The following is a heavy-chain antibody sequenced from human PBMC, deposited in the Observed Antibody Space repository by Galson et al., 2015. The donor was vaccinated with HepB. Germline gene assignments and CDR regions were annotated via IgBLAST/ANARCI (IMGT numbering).Heavy chain of an antibody. CDR2: LNAGTGNT. CDR1: GYTFSDYA. CDR3: ARETGTTRSYYGMDV. Sequence: SVKVSCKASGYTFSDYAIHWVRQAPGQRLEWVGWLNAGTGNTKYSEKFQGRVTITTDTSASTAYMEVSSLRSEDTAVYYCARETGTTRSYYGMDVWGPGTTVTVSS. V-gene: IGHV1-3*01. D-gene: IGHD1-7*01. J-gene: IGHJ6*02.